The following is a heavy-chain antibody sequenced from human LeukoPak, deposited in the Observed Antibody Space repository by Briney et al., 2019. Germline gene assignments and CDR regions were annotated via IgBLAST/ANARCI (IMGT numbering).Heavy chain of an antibody. Sequence: GGSLRLSCAASGFTFSNYGLSWVRQAPGKGLEWVSGITGSGGSTYYADSVKGRFTISRDNSKNTLYLQMNSLRAEDTAVYYCAKGLLWFGESPRFADYWGQGTLVIVSS. CDR3: AKGLLWFGESPRFADY. V-gene: IGHV3-23*01. J-gene: IGHJ4*02. CDR1: GFTFSNYG. D-gene: IGHD3-10*01. CDR2: ITGSGGST.